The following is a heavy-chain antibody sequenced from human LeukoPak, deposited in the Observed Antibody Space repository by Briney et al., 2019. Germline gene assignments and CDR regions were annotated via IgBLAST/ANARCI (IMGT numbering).Heavy chain of an antibody. J-gene: IGHJ5*02. D-gene: IGHD2-2*01. CDR2: IYSSGST. CDR1: GDSIDNYY. Sequence: SETLSLICTVSGDSIDNYYWTWIRQPAGKGLEWIGRIYSSGSTNYNPSLKSRVTMSLDTSKKQFSLRLTFVTAADTAVYYCARGIGTSLWWFDPWGQGTLVTVSS. CDR3: ARGIGTSLWWFDP. V-gene: IGHV4-4*07.